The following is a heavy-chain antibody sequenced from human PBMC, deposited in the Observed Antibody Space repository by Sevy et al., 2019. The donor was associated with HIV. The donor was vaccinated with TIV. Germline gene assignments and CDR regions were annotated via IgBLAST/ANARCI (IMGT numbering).Heavy chain of an antibody. Sequence: GGFLRLSCAASGFTFSSYSMNWVRQAPGKGLEWVSSISSSSSYIYYADSVKGRFTISRDNANNSLYLQMNSLRAEDTAVYYCARDYYDSSGSDRAFDPWGQGTLVTVSS. D-gene: IGHD3-22*01. CDR2: ISSSSSYI. CDR3: ARDYYDSSGSDRAFDP. CDR1: GFTFSSYS. V-gene: IGHV3-21*01. J-gene: IGHJ5*02.